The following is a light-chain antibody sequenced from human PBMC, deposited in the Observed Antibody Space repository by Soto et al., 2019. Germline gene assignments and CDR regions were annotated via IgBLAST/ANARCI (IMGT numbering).Light chain of an antibody. CDR3: SSYTSSSTLL. CDR1: SNDIGGYNY. CDR2: DVS. J-gene: IGLJ2*01. Sequence: QPVLTQPASVSGSPGQSITFSCTGTSNDIGGYNYVSWYQQHPGTAPKLMIFDVSNRPSGVSYRFSGSKSGNTASLTISGLQAEDEADYYYSSYTSSSTLLFGGGTKVTVL. V-gene: IGLV2-14*01.